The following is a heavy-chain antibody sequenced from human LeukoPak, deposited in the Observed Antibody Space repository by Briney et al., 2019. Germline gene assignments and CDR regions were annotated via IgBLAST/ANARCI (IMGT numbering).Heavy chain of an antibody. CDR3: AREGRFRLSNTDGARFWNGPPGHYYYMDV. CDR2: INHSGST. D-gene: IGHD1-1*01. V-gene: IGHV4-34*01. CDR1: GGSSSGYY. Sequence: SETLSLTCAVYGGSSSGYYWSWLRQPPGKGLEWIGEINHSGSTNYNPSLKSRVTISVVTSKNQFSLKLSSVTAADTAVYYCAREGRFRLSNTDGARFWNGPPGHYYYMDVWGKGTTVTVSS. J-gene: IGHJ6*03.